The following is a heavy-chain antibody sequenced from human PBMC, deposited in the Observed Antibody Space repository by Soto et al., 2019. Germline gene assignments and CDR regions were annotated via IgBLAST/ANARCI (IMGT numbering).Heavy chain of an antibody. D-gene: IGHD4-4*01. CDR3: VRGGSNYAS. Sequence: GESLKISCXASGFTFSDSWMTWVRQAPGKGLEWVARIKPDESEKKYADSVKGRFSISRDNAKNSMYLQMDSLRGEDTAVYYCVRGGSNYASWGQGTLVTVSS. CDR1: GFTFSDSW. V-gene: IGHV3-7*01. J-gene: IGHJ5*02. CDR2: IKPDESEK.